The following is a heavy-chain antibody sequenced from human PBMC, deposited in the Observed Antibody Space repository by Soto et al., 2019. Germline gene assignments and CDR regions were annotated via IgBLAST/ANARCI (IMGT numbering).Heavy chain of an antibody. CDR2: INAGNGNT. CDR3: ARVGSGCPGDY. D-gene: IGHD6-19*01. V-gene: IGHV1-3*05. Sequence: QVQLVQSGAEEKKPGASVKVSCKASGYTFTSYAMHWVRQAPGQRLEWMGWINAGNGNTKYSQKFQGRVTITRDTAASTAYMELSSLRSEDTAVYYCARVGSGCPGDYWGQGTLVTVSS. CDR1: GYTFTSYA. J-gene: IGHJ4*02.